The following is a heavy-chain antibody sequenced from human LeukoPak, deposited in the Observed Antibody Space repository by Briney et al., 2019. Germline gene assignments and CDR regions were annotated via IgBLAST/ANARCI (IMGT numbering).Heavy chain of an antibody. V-gene: IGHV4-31*03. J-gene: IGHJ4*02. D-gene: IGHD5-18*01. CDR2: IYYSGST. CDR1: GGSISSGGYY. Sequence: SETLSLTCTVSGGSISSGGYYWSWLRQHPGKGLEWIGYIYYSGSTYYNPSLKSRVTISVDTSKNQFSLKLSSVPAADTAVYYCARSPLFDTAMVKGHFDYWAREPWSPSPQ. CDR3: ARSPLFDTAMVKGHFDY.